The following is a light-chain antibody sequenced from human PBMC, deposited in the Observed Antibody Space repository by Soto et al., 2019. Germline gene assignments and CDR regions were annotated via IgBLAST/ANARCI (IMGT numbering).Light chain of an antibody. CDR3: CSYAGSDNQVV. Sequence: QSAMTQPPSASGSPGQSVTISCTGTSSDVGGYNYVSWYQQQPGKAPKVIIYEVSQRPSGVPDRFSGSKSGNTASLTVSGLQAEDEADYYCCSYAGSDNQVVFGGGTQLTVL. J-gene: IGLJ2*01. CDR2: EVS. CDR1: SSDVGGYNY. V-gene: IGLV2-8*01.